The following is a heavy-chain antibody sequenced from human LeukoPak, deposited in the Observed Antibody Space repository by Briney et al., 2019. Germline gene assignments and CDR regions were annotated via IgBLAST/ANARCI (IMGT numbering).Heavy chain of an antibody. V-gene: IGHV1-46*01. CDR1: GYTFTSYY. CDR2: INPSGGST. J-gene: IGHJ3*02. CDR3: AKPAVAGLTYAFDI. D-gene: IGHD6-19*01. Sequence: ASVKVSCKASGYTFTSYYMHWVRQAPGQGLEWMGIINPSGGSTSYAQKFQGRVTITTDESTSTAYMELSSLRSEDTAVYYCAKPAVAGLTYAFDIWGQGTMVTVSS.